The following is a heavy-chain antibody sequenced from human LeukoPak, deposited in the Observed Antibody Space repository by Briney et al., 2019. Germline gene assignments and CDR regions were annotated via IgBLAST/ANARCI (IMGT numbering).Heavy chain of an antibody. CDR3: ARGGSSSWDADPGYYYSGMDA. D-gene: IGHD6-13*01. J-gene: IGHJ6*02. CDR2: ISSSGSTI. CDR1: GFTFSDYY. V-gene: IGHV3-11*01. Sequence: GGSLRLSCAASGFTFSDYYMSWIRQAPGKGLEWVSYISSSGSTIYYADSVKGRFTISRDNAKNSLYLQMNSLRAEDTAVYYCARGGSSSWDADPGYYYSGMDAWGQGTTVTVSS.